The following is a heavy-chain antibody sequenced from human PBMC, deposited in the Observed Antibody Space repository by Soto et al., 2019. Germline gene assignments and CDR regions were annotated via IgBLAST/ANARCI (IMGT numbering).Heavy chain of an antibody. CDR3: AAGEASSRNLAPYYLDF. Sequence: WETLSLTCTVSGGSMRNYFWTWIRQPPGKGLEWIGYIHYSGTTSFFPSYNPSLRSRVTISEDTSKNQFSLKLLSVTTADTAVYFCAAGEASSRNLAPYYLDFWGQGTLVTVSS. V-gene: IGHV4-59*01. CDR1: GGSMRNYF. D-gene: IGHD6-13*01. J-gene: IGHJ4*02. CDR2: IHYSGTT.